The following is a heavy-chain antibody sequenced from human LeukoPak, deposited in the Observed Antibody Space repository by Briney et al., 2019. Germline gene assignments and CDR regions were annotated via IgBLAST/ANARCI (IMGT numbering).Heavy chain of an antibody. V-gene: IGHV1-2*06. Sequence: ASVKVSCKASGYTFTDYYMHWVRQAPGQGLEWMGRINPNSGGTNYAQKFQGRVTMTRDTSISTAYMELSRLRSDDTAVYYCGRGDRSGYCSGPWGQGTRVTVSS. CDR1: GYTFTDYY. CDR3: GRGDRSGYCSGP. CDR2: INPNSGGT. D-gene: IGHD3-22*01. J-gene: IGHJ5*02.